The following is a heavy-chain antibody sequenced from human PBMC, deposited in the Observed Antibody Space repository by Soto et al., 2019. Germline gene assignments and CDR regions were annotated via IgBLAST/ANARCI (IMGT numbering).Heavy chain of an antibody. Sequence: ASVRVSGKDSGYTFTGHYMHWVRQAPGQGLEWIGWINPNSGGTNYAQKFQGRVTMTRDTSISTAYMELSRLRSDDTAVYYCSSSSDYYDSSGYYVNLYYYYGMDVWGQGTTVNVSS. CDR1: GYTFTGHY. CDR3: SSSSDYYDSSGYYVNLYYYYGMDV. D-gene: IGHD3-22*01. CDR2: INPNSGGT. J-gene: IGHJ6*02. V-gene: IGHV1-2*02.